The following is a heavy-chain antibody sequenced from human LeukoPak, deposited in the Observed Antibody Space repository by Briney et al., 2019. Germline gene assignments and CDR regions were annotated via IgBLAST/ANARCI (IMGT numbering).Heavy chain of an antibody. V-gene: IGHV3-9*01. CDR1: GFTVSSNY. J-gene: IGHJ5*02. D-gene: IGHD3-9*01. Sequence: PGGSLRLSCAASGFTVSSNYMSWVRQAPGKGLEWVSGISWNSGSIGYADSVKGRFTISRDNAKNSLYLQMNSLRAEDTALYYCAKASYFDGHNWFDPWGQGTLVTVSS. CDR2: ISWNSGSI. CDR3: AKASYFDGHNWFDP.